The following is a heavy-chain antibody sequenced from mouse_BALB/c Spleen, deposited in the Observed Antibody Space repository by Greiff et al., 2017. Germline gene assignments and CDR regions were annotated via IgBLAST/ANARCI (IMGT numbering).Heavy chain of an antibody. CDR2: ISDGGSYT. D-gene: IGHD1-1*02. Sequence: EVQGVESGGGLVKPGGSLKLSCAASGFTFSDYYMYWVRQTPEKRLEWVATISDGGSYTYYPDSVKGRFTISRDNAKNNLYLQMSSLKSEDTAMYYCARPTLWSTRAMDYWGQGTSVTVSS. CDR3: ARPTLWSTRAMDY. CDR1: GFTFSDYY. J-gene: IGHJ4*01. V-gene: IGHV5-4*02.